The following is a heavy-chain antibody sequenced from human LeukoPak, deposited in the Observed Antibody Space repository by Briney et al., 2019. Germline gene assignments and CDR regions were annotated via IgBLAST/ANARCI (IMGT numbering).Heavy chain of an antibody. J-gene: IGHJ4*02. Sequence: ASVKVSCKASGYTFTSYYMHWVRQAPGQGLEWMGIINPNGGSTSYAQRFHGRVTMTRDMSTSRVYMELSSLRSEDTAVYYCARAKRAYSGSYSGYWGQGTLVNVSS. D-gene: IGHD1-26*01. V-gene: IGHV1-46*01. CDR1: GYTFTSYY. CDR2: INPNGGST. CDR3: ARAKRAYSGSYSGY.